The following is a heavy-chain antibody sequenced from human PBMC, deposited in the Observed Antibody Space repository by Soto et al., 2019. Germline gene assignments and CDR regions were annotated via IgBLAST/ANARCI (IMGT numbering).Heavy chain of an antibody. Sequence: EVQLVESGGGLVQPGGSLRLSCAASGFAFSSYLMQWVRQPPGKGPVWVSRISSDGRNTTYADPVKGRFTISRDNAKNTLHLQMTSLTDDDTAVYYCIKASTVTGVGGYRWGQGTLVTVSS. D-gene: IGHD6-19*01. CDR3: IKASTVTGVGGYR. CDR2: ISSDGRNT. CDR1: GFAFSSYL. V-gene: IGHV3-74*03. J-gene: IGHJ5*02.